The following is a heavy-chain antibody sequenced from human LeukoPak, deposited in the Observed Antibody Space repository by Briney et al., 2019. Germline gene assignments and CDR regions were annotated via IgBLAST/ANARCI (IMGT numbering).Heavy chain of an antibody. CDR1: GLVFSKYA. CDR3: SRGGSPTAGTPRMDV. V-gene: IGHV3-30*14. CDR2: VSYDGDFK. J-gene: IGHJ6*02. Sequence: PGGSLRLSCVGSGLVFSKYAVHWVRQAPGKGLEWVAVVSYDGDFKLYGDSVKGRFTISRDNPKNSAYLQMNSLSGDDTGVYYCSRGGSPTAGTPRMDVWGQGTTVIVSS. D-gene: IGHD6-13*01.